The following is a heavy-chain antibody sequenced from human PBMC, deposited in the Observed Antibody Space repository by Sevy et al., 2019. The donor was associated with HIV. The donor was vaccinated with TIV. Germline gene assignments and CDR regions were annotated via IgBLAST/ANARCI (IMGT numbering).Heavy chain of an antibody. Sequence: GGSLRLSCAASGFTFSSYSMNWVRQAPGKGLEWVSYISSSSSTIYYADSVKGRFTISRDNAKNSLYLQMNSLRDEDPAVYYCASEGVGGSSWPLYYYYYGMDVWGQGTTVTVSS. V-gene: IGHV3-48*02. J-gene: IGHJ6*02. CDR2: ISSSSSTI. CDR1: GFTFSSYS. D-gene: IGHD6-13*01. CDR3: ASEGVGGSSWPLYYYYYGMDV.